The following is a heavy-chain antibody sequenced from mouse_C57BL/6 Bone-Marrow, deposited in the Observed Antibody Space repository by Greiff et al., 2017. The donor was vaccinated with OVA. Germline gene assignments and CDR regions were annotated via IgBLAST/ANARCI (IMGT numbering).Heavy chain of an antibody. V-gene: IGHV1-55*01. CDR1: GYTFTSYW. D-gene: IGHD2-3*01. J-gene: IGHJ4*01. CDR3: ASIDGYYSYAMDY. CDR2: IYPGSGST. Sequence: VQLQQSGAELVKPGASVKMSCKASGYTFTSYWITWVKQRPGQGLEWIGDIYPGSGSTNYNEKFKSKATLTVDTSSSTAYMQLSSLTSEDSAVYYCASIDGYYSYAMDYWGQGTSVTVSS.